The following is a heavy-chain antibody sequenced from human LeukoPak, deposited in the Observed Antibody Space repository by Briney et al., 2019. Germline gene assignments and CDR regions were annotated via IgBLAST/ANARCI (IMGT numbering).Heavy chain of an antibody. D-gene: IGHD3-16*02. CDR2: IIPIFGTA. Sequence: SVKVSCKASGGTFSSYAISWVRQAPGQGLEWMGGIIPIFGTANCAQKFQGRVTITADESTSTAYMELSSLRSEDTAVYYCARASPNPGGYLGATYYFDYWGQGTLVTVSS. J-gene: IGHJ4*02. V-gene: IGHV1-69*13. CDR1: GGTFSSYA. CDR3: ARASPNPGGYLGATYYFDY.